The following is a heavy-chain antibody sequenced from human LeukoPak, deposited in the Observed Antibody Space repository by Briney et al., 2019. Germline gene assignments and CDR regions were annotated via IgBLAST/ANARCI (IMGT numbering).Heavy chain of an antibody. Sequence: PSQTLSLTCTVSGGSISSGSYYWSWIRQPAGKGLEWIGRIYTSGSTNYNPSLKSPVTISVDTSKNQFSLKLSSVTAADTAVYYCAREGIVVVLFDYWGQGTLVTVSS. D-gene: IGHD3-22*01. J-gene: IGHJ4*02. CDR2: IYTSGST. V-gene: IGHV4-61*02. CDR3: AREGIVVVLFDY. CDR1: GGSISSGSYY.